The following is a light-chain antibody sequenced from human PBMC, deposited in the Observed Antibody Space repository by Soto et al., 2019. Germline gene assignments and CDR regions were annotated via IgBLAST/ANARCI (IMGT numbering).Light chain of an antibody. V-gene: IGKV1-39*01. CDR1: QSITIY. CDR3: QQSLTTSLT. Sequence: DIQMTQSPSSLSASVGDRVTITCRASQSITIYLNWYQQKPGKAPKLLIFATSSLQSGVPSRFSGSGSGTDFTLTIRSLQPEELATYDCQQSLTTSLTFGVVTKVEIK. J-gene: IGKJ4*01. CDR2: ATS.